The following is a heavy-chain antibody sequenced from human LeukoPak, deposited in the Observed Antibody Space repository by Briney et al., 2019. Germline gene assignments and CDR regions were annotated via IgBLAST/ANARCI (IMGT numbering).Heavy chain of an antibody. D-gene: IGHD4-23*01. Sequence: PSETLSLTCTVSGGSISSYYWSWIRQPPGKGLEWIGYIYYSGSTNYNPSLKGRVTISVDTSKNQFSLKLSSVTAADTAVYYCARQEGYGGNYEIDYWGQGTLVTVSS. CDR2: IYYSGST. CDR3: ARQEGYGGNYEIDY. J-gene: IGHJ4*02. CDR1: GGSISSYY. V-gene: IGHV4-59*08.